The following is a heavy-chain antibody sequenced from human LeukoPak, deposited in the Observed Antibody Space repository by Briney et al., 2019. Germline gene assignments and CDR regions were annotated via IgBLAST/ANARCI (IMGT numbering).Heavy chain of an antibody. J-gene: IGHJ4*02. D-gene: IGHD3-22*01. Sequence: GESLMISCKGSGYSFTSYWIAWVRQMPGKGLEWMGIIFPRDSDTRYSPSCQGQVTISADKPISTAYLQWSSLKASDTAMYYCARMSNSGYYFNNALFDYWGQGTLVTVSS. CDR1: GYSFTSYW. CDR3: ARMSNSGYYFNNALFDY. V-gene: IGHV5-51*04. CDR2: IFPRDSDT.